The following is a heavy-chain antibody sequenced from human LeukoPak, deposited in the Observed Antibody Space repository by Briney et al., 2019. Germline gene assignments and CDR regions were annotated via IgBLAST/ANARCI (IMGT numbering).Heavy chain of an antibody. D-gene: IGHD6-13*01. CDR2: ISAYNGNT. CDR1: GYTFTSYG. V-gene: IGHV1-18*01. J-gene: IGHJ4*02. Sequence: ASVTLSCTASGYTFTSYGISWVRQAPGQGLEWMGWISAYNGNTNYAQKLQGRVTMTTDTSTSTAYMELSSLRSEDTAVYYCARDPPLYSAAGTGDDDYWGQGTLVTVSS. CDR3: ARDPPLYSAAGTGDDDY.